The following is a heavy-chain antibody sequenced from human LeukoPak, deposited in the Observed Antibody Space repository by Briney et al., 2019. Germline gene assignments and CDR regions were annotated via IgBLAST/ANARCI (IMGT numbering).Heavy chain of an antibody. Sequence: PGGSLRLSCAASGFTFSSYSMNWVRQAPGKGLEWVSSISSSSSYIYYADSVKGRFTTSRDNAKNSLYLQMNSLRAEDTAVYYCARDRRDSSSGIWGKINYYMDVWGKGTTVTVSS. D-gene: IGHD6-13*01. CDR3: ARDRRDSSSGIWGKINYYMDV. J-gene: IGHJ6*03. CDR1: GFTFSSYS. V-gene: IGHV3-21*01. CDR2: ISSSSSYI.